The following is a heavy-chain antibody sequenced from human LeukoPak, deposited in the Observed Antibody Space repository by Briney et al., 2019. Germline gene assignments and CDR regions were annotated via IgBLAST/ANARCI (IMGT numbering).Heavy chain of an antibody. J-gene: IGHJ3*02. Sequence: SETLSLTCTVSGGSISGYCLNWIRQPPGKGLEWIGYIYYSGNTNYNPSLKSRVTISVDTSKNQFSLKLTSVTAADTAVYYCARRKWESPAFDIWGQGTMVTVSS. D-gene: IGHD1-26*01. CDR1: GGSISGYC. CDR3: ARRKWESPAFDI. V-gene: IGHV4-59*01. CDR2: IYYSGNT.